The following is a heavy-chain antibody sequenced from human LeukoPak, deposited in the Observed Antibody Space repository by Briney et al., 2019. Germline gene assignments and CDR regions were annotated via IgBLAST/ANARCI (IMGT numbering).Heavy chain of an antibody. V-gene: IGHV4-31*03. D-gene: IGHD6-13*01. CDR3: ASTRQYSSSWYYKFDP. CDR2: IYYSGST. J-gene: IGHJ5*02. CDR1: GGSISSGGYY. Sequence: TSQTLSLTCTVSGGSISSGGYYWSWIRQHPGKGLEWIGYIYYSGSTNYNPSLKSRVTISVDTSKNQFSLKLTSVTAADTAVYYCASTRQYSSSWYYKFDPWGQGTLVTVSS.